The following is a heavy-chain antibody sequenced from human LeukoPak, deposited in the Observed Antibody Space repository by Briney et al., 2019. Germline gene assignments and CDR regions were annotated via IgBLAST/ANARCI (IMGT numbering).Heavy chain of an antibody. Sequence: VKPSGTLSLTCAVFGGSISTSNWWNWVRQPPGKGLEWVGEIHHSGSTNYDPSLKGRVTISLDTSKNQFSLTLSSVTAADTAVYYCASKGSFGRSGAFEYFHHWGQGTLVTVSS. CDR2: IHHSGST. V-gene: IGHV4-4*02. CDR1: GGSISTSNW. CDR3: ASKGSFGRSGAFEYFHH. D-gene: IGHD3-3*01. J-gene: IGHJ1*01.